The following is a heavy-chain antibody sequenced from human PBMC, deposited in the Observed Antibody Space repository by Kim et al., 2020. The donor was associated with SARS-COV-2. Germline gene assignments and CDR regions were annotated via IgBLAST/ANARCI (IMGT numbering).Heavy chain of an antibody. Sequence: GGSLRLSCAASGFPFTNAWMNWVRQTPGKGLEWVARIKSASDGGATDYAAADKGRFTISRDDPKNMLYLEMRSLKSEETGVYYCTLLYGSGSYFLWGQGTQVTVSS. V-gene: IGHV3-15*07. J-gene: IGHJ1*01. CDR3: TLLYGSGSYFL. CDR2: IKSASDGGAT. D-gene: IGHD3-10*01. CDR1: GFPFTNAW.